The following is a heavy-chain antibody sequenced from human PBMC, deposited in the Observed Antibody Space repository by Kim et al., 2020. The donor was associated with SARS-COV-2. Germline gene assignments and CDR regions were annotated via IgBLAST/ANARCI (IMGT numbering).Heavy chain of an antibody. CDR2: ISNTGDST. D-gene: IGHD3-10*01. J-gene: IGHJ5*02. CDR3: AKRGAGIPGDP. V-gene: IGHV3-23*01. Sequence: GGSLRLSCTASGFTFSVYYMSWVRQAPGKGLEWVSLISNTGDSTYYADPVKGRFTISIDNSKNTLYLQMNSLTVDDTAVYYCAKRGAGIPGDPWGQGTLVTVSS. CDR1: GFTFSVYY.